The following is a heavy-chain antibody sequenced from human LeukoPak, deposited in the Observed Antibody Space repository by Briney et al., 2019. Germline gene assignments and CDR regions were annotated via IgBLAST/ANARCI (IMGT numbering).Heavy chain of an antibody. CDR2: ISGSGGST. D-gene: IGHD3-22*01. Sequence: PGGSLRLSCAASGFTFSSYGMHWVRQAPGKGLEWVSAISGSGGSTYYADSVKGRFTISRDNSKNTLYLQMNSLRAEDTAVYYCAKLSYDSSGYYYPPIDYWGQGTLVTVSS. V-gene: IGHV3-23*01. CDR1: GFTFSSYG. CDR3: AKLSYDSSGYYYPPIDY. J-gene: IGHJ4*02.